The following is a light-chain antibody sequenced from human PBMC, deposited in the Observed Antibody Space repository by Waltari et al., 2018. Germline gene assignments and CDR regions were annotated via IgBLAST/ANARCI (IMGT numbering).Light chain of an antibody. CDR2: EVT. CDR1: STDVAKS. V-gene: IGLV2-8*01. CDR3: SSYVGSDDLV. J-gene: IGLJ2*01. Sequence: QSALTQPPSASGSPGQSVTISCTGPSTDVAKSVAGYQQRPGKAPRLLIYEVTRRPAGVPGRFSGSRSGNWASLTVSGLQDDDEGDYYCSSYVGSDDLVIGGGTRLAVI.